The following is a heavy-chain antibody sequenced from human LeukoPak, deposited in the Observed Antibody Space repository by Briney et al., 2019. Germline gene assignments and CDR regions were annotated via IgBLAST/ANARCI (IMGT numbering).Heavy chain of an antibody. Sequence: PSETLSLTCAVYGGSFSGYYWSWIRQPPGKGLEWIGEINHSGSTNYNPSLKSRVTISVDTSKNQFSLKLSSVTAADTAVYHCARELGYCSGGRCYNIRFDPWGQGTQVTVSS. V-gene: IGHV4-34*01. CDR3: ARELGYCSGGRCYNIRFDP. CDR2: INHSGST. D-gene: IGHD2-15*01. CDR1: GGSFSGYY. J-gene: IGHJ5*02.